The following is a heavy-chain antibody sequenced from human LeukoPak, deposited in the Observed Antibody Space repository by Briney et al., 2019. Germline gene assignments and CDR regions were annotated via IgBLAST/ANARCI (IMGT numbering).Heavy chain of an antibody. J-gene: IGHJ3*02. CDR1: GGSISSSSYY. V-gene: IGHV4-39*01. CDR3: ARRMTAVTTGAFDI. D-gene: IGHD4-11*01. CDR2: IYYSGST. Sequence: SETLSLTCTVSGGSISSSSYYWRWIRQPPGKGLEWIGSIYYSGSTYYNPSLKSRVTISVDTSKNQFSLKLSSVTAADTAVYYCARRMTAVTTGAFDIWGQGTMVTVSS.